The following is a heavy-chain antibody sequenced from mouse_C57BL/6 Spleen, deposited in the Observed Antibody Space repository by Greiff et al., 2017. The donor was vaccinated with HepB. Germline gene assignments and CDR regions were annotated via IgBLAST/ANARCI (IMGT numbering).Heavy chain of an antibody. J-gene: IGHJ4*01. Sequence: EVQRVESGGDLVKPGGSLKLSCAASGFTFSSYGMSWVRQTPDKRLEWVATISSGGSYTYYPDSVKGRFTISRDNAKNTLYLQMSSLKSEDTAMYYCARIYYAMDYWGQGTSVTVSS. CDR3: ARIYYAMDY. V-gene: IGHV5-6*01. CDR2: ISSGGSYT. CDR1: GFTFSSYG.